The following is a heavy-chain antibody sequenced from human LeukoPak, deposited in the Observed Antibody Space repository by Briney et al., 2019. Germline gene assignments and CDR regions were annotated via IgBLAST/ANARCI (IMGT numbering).Heavy chain of an antibody. CDR2: INHSGST. J-gene: IGHJ6*02. Sequence: PSETLSLTCAVYGGSFSGYYWSWIRQPPGKGLEWIGEINHSGSTNYNPSLKSRVTISVDTSKNQFSLKLSSVTAADTAVYYCARGLFGGGPYYYYYGMDVWGQGTTVTVSS. V-gene: IGHV4-34*01. CDR3: ARGLFGGGPYYYYYGMDV. D-gene: IGHD2-21*01. CDR1: GGSFSGYY.